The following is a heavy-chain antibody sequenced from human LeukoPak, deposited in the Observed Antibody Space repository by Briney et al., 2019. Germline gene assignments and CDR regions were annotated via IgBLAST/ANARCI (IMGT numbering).Heavy chain of an antibody. D-gene: IGHD5-12*01. CDR2: LHNSGNT. CDR1: GDSISSGSSY. V-gene: IGHV4-61*02. CDR3: ATTYSNYYYDYLDV. Sequence: SETLSLTCTVSGDSISSGSSYWSWIRQPAGKGLEWVGRLHNSGNTHYNPSLKSRVTISLDKSNNQFSLKLNSVTAADTAVYFCATTYSNYYYDYLDVWGKGTTVTVSS. J-gene: IGHJ6*03.